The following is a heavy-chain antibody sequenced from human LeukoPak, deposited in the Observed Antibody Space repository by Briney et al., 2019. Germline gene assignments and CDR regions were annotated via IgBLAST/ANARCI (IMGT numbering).Heavy chain of an antibody. Sequence: GGSLRLSCAASRFTFCYKMNWVRQAPGKGLEWVSYISSTGSTIYYADSVKGRFTISRDNAKNSLYLQMNSLRAEDTAVYYCARDGSSGSYGFDYWGQGTLVTVSS. V-gene: IGHV3-48*01. CDR1: RFTFCYK. CDR3: ARDGSSGSYGFDY. J-gene: IGHJ4*02. D-gene: IGHD1-26*01. CDR2: ISSTGSTI.